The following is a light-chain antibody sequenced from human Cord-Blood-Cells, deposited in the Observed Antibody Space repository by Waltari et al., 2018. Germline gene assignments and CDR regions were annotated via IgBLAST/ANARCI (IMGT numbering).Light chain of an antibody. J-gene: IGLJ3*02. V-gene: IGLV1-40*01. Sequence: QSVLTQPPSVSGAPGQRVTIPCPGSSSNIGAGYDVHWYQQLPGTAPKLIIYGNSNRPSGVPDRFSGSKSGTSASLAITGLQAEDEADYYCQSYDSSLSGWVFGGGTKLTVL. CDR2: GNS. CDR1: SSNIGAGYD. CDR3: QSYDSSLSGWV.